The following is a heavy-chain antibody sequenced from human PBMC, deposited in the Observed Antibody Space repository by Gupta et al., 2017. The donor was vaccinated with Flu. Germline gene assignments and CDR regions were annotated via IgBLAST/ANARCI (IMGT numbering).Heavy chain of an antibody. D-gene: IGHD1-26*01. J-gene: IGHJ3*01. V-gene: IGHV4-31*03. CDR3: AKGEFPLGYYAFDV. Sequence: VQLQESGPSLVKPSQTLSVTCIVSGDSLTTGGYYWGWIRQHPGKGLEWVGYIYYTGAAYYNPSLESRATISMDTSETRFSLTLTSVSAADTAVYFCAKGEFPLGYYAFDVWGRGTLVTVSS. CDR2: IYYTGAA. CDR1: GDSLTTGGYY.